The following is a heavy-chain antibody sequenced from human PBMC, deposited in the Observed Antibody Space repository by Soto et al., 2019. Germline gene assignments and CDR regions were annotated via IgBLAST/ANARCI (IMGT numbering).Heavy chain of an antibody. CDR2: IYSGGST. CDR1: GFTVSSNY. D-gene: IGHD6-19*01. Sequence: HPGGSLRLSCAASGFTVSSNYMSWVRQAPGKGLEWVSVIYSGGSTYYADSVKGRFTISRDNSKNTLYLQMNSLRAEDTAVYYCARDRYRWIEGSGWIRWFDPWGQGTLVTVSS. CDR3: ARDRYRWIEGSGWIRWFDP. J-gene: IGHJ5*02. V-gene: IGHV3-66*01.